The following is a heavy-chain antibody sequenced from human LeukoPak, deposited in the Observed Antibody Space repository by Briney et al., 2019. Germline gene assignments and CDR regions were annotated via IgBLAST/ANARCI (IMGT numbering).Heavy chain of an antibody. J-gene: IGHJ4*02. CDR2: FFYSGST. V-gene: IGHV4-59*08. Sequence: SETLSLTCTVSGGSISTYYWSWIRQPPGKGLEWIAYFFYSGSTNYNPSLKSRVTVSMDTSKNQFSLNLTSVTAADTAVYYCARLPGSSHGYYFDYWGQGTLVTVSS. CDR1: GGSISTYY. CDR3: ARLPGSSHGYYFDY. D-gene: IGHD5-18*01.